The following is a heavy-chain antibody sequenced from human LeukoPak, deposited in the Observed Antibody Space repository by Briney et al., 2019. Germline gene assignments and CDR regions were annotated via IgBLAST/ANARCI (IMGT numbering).Heavy chain of an antibody. V-gene: IGHV1-3*03. CDR1: GYTFTTFA. Sequence: ASVKLSCKASGYTFTTFAMHWVRQAPGQRLEWMGWINAVNGNTKYSQEFQGRVTITRDTSASTAYMELSSLRSEDMAVYYCARGSGRYCSGGSCRQTRFDYWGQGTLVTVSS. J-gene: IGHJ4*02. CDR3: ARGSGRYCSGGSCRQTRFDY. CDR2: INAVNGNT. D-gene: IGHD2-15*01.